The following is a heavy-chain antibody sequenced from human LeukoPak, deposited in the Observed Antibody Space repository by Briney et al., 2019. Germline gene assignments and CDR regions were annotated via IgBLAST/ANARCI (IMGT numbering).Heavy chain of an antibody. D-gene: IGHD2-21*01. CDR2: IYHSGST. J-gene: IGHJ4*02. CDR3: ARHEHIVVVIAMIDY. CDR1: AGSFSGYY. Sequence: SETLSLTCAVYAGSFSGYYWSWIRQPPGKGLEWIGSIYHSGSTYYNPSLKSRVTISVDTSKNQFSLKLSSVTAADTAVYYCARHEHIVVVIAMIDYWGQGTLVTVSS. V-gene: IGHV4-34*01.